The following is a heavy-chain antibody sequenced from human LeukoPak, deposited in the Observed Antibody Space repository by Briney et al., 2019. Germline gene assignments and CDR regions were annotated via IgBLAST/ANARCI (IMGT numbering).Heavy chain of an antibody. J-gene: IGHJ4*02. D-gene: IGHD5-12*01. CDR2: ISYDGSNK. CDR1: GFTFSSYA. CDR3: ARGAITSSYGTFDC. V-gene: IGHV3-30*04. Sequence: GGSLRLSCAASGFTFSSYAMHWVRQAPGKGLEWVAVISYDGSNKYYADSVKGRFTISRDNSKNTLYLQMNSLRAEDTAVYYCARGAITSSYGTFDCWGQGTLVTVSS.